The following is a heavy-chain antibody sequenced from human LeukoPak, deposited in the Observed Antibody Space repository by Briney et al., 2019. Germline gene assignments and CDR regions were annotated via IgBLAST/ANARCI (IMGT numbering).Heavy chain of an antibody. CDR1: VGSFSGYY. V-gene: IGHV4-34*01. CDR3: ARRSGYYYGSGSYYGQFDY. Sequence: PSETLSLTCAVYVGSFSGYYWSWIRQPPGKGLEWIGEINHSGSTNYNPSLKSRVTISVDTSKNQFSLKLSSVTAADTAVYYCARRSGYYYGSGSYYGQFDYWGQGTLVTVSS. CDR2: INHSGST. D-gene: IGHD3-10*01. J-gene: IGHJ4*02.